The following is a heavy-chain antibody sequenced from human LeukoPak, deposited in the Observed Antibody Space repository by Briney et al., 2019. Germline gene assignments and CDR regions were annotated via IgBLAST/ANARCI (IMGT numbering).Heavy chain of an antibody. Sequence: SVKVSCKASGGTFSSYAISWVRQAPGQGLEWMGGIIPTFGTANYAQKFQGRVTITTDESTSTAYMELSSLRSEDTAVYYCARHDYDFWSDHLPVAFDIWGQGTMVTVSS. CDR3: ARHDYDFWSDHLPVAFDI. J-gene: IGHJ3*02. D-gene: IGHD3-3*01. CDR2: IIPTFGTA. V-gene: IGHV1-69*05. CDR1: GGTFSSYA.